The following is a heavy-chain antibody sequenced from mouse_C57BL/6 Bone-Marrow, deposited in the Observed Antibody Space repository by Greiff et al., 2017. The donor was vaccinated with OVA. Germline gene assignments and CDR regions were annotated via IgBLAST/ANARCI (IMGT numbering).Heavy chain of an antibody. CDR3: ARSPYDYDPWFAY. D-gene: IGHD2-4*01. Sequence: QVQLQQPGAELVKPGASVKLSCKASGYTFTSYWMHWVKQRPGQGLEWIGMIHPNSGSTNYNEKFKSKATLTVDKSSSTAYMQLSSLTSEDSAVYYCARSPYDYDPWFAYWGQGTLVAVSA. CDR1: GYTFTSYW. J-gene: IGHJ3*01. CDR2: IHPNSGST. V-gene: IGHV1-64*01.